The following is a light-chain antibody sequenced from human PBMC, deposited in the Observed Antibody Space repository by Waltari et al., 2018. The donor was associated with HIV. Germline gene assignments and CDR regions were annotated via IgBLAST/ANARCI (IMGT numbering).Light chain of an antibody. V-gene: IGKV3D-15*01. Sequence: EILITQSPAILSVSPGESATVSCRASQNVYSNFAWYQQKPGQPPRLLIYTASTRATGVPARFTGSGFGTDFTLTIIGLQSEDFAVYYCQHYNSWPGPAFGQGTKEEIK. CDR2: TAS. J-gene: IGKJ1*01. CDR1: QNVYSN. CDR3: QHYNSWPGPA.